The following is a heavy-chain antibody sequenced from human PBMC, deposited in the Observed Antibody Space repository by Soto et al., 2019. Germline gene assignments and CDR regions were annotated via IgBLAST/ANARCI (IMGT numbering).Heavy chain of an antibody. J-gene: IGHJ4*02. CDR3: ARGFSGWYYFDY. V-gene: IGHV4-59*01. D-gene: IGHD6-19*01. CDR2: IYYSGST. CDR1: GGSISSYY. Sequence: PSETLSLTCTVSGGSISSYYWSWIRQPPGKGLEWIGYIYYSGSTDYNPSLKSRVTISADTSKNQFSLKLSSVTAADTAVYYCARGFSGWYYFDYWGQGTLVTVSS.